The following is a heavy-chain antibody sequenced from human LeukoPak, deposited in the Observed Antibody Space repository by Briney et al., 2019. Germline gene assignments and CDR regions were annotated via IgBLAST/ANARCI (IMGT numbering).Heavy chain of an antibody. V-gene: IGHV1-69*04. CDR1: GGTFSSYA. D-gene: IGHD3-9*01. J-gene: IGHJ4*02. CDR2: IIPILGIA. Sequence: SVKVSCKASGGTFSSYAISWVRQAPGQGLEWMGRIIPILGIANYAQKFQGRVTITADKPTSTAYMELSSLRSEDTAVYYCARCQVETGYCVYWGQGTLVTVSS. CDR3: ARCQVETGYCVY.